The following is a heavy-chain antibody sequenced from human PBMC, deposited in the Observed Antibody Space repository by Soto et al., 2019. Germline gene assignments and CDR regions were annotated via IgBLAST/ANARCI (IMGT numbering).Heavy chain of an antibody. V-gene: IGHV3-48*02. D-gene: IGHD6-19*01. J-gene: IGHJ6*02. CDR3: ARDAGDSSGWYNYYYGMDV. CDR2: ISSSSTTI. CDR1: GFTFSSYS. Sequence: HPGGSLRLSCAASGFTFSSYSMNWVRQAPGKGLEWVSYISSSSTTINYADSVKGRFTISRDNVENSLYLQMNSLRDEDTAVYYCARDAGDSSGWYNYYYGMDVWGQGTTVTVSS.